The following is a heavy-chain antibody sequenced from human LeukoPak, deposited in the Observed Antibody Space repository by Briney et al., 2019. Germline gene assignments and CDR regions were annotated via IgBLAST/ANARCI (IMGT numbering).Heavy chain of an antibody. V-gene: IGHV1-69*04. CDR2: IIPILGIA. CDR1: GGTFSSYA. J-gene: IGHJ5*02. D-gene: IGHD3-3*01. Sequence: ASVKVSCKASGGTFSSYAISWVRQAPGQGLEWMGRIIPILGIANYAQKFQGRVTITADKSTSTAYMELSSLRSEDTAVHYCARLYDFWSGYYPPNNWFDPWGQGTLVTVSS. CDR3: ARLYDFWSGYYPPNNWFDP.